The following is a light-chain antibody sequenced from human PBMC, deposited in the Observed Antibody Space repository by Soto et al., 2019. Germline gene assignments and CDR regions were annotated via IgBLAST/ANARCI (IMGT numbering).Light chain of an antibody. J-gene: IGKJ2*01. CDR2: AAS. CDR1: QGIRND. Sequence: AIQMTQSPSSLSASVGDRVTITCRVSQGIRNDLGWYQQKPGKAPKLLIYAASSLQSGVPSRFSGSGSGTDLTLTISSLQPEDFATYYCLQDYNYPPYTFGQGTKLEIK. CDR3: LQDYNYPPYT. V-gene: IGKV1-6*01.